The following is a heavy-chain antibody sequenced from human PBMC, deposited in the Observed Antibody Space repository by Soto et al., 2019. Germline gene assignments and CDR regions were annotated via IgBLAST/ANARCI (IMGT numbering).Heavy chain of an antibody. J-gene: IGHJ4*02. CDR1: GYTFSSYG. CDR3: ARARNYGDYFDY. CDR2: ISGYNGNT. V-gene: IGHV1-18*01. D-gene: IGHD4-17*01. Sequence: ASVKVSCKASGYTFSSYGISWVRQAPGQGLEWMGWISGYNGNTNSEQKLQGRVTMTTDTSTSTAYMELRSLRSDDAAVYYCARARNYGDYFDYWGQGTLATVSS.